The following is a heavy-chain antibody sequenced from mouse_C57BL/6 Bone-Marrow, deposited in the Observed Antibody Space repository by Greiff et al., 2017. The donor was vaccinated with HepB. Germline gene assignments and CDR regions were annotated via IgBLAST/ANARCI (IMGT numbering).Heavy chain of an antibody. J-gene: IGHJ4*01. Sequence: QVQLQQSGAELVRPGPSVKVSCKASGYAFTNYLIEWVKQRPGQGLEWIGVLNPGSGGTNYNEKFKGKATLTAEKSSSTAYMQLSSLTSEDSAVYFCACYAMDYWGQGTSVTVSS. CDR2: LNPGSGGT. CDR1: GYAFTNYL. V-gene: IGHV1-54*01. CDR3: ACYAMDY.